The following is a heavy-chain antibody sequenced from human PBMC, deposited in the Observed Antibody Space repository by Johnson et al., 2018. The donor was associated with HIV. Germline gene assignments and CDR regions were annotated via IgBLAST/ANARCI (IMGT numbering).Heavy chain of an antibody. D-gene: IGHD4-17*01. CDR3: ARSWGDYVKAFDI. CDR2: ITTDGRT. J-gene: IGHJ3*02. Sequence: VQLVESGGGLIQPGGSLRLSCAASGFTVSSNYMSWVRQAPGKGLEWVSVITTDGRTYYADSVEGRFTISRDNSKNTVDLQMNSLRAEDTAVYYCARSWGDYVKAFDIWGPGTMVTVSS. V-gene: IGHV3-53*01. CDR1: GFTVSSNY.